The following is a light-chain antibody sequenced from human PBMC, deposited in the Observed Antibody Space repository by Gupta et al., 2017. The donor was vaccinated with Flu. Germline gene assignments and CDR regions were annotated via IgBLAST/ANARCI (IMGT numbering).Light chain of an antibody. Sequence: PSSLSAPVGDRVTITCRSTQDIDTYLYWFQKKPGAPPKLLIYSASSLKTGVPARFSGSGSGTVFTLIISNLQPEDFATYYCQQTFTVPPTFGGGTRVE. J-gene: IGKJ4*01. V-gene: IGKV1-39*01. CDR2: SAS. CDR3: QQTFTVPPT. CDR1: QDIDTY.